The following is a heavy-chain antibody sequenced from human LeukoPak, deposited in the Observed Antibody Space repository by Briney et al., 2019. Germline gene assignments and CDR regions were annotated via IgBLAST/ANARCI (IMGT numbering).Heavy chain of an antibody. CDR3: ANETRPDDY. J-gene: IGHJ4*02. CDR2: ISISGTKT. CDR1: EFDFSTHA. V-gene: IGHV3-23*01. Sequence: GGSLRLSCAASEFDFSTHAMTWVRQAPGKGLEWVSAISISGTKTYYADSVKGRFTISRDNSKNTLYLQMYSLRAEDTAVYYCANETRPDDYWGQGTLVTVSS.